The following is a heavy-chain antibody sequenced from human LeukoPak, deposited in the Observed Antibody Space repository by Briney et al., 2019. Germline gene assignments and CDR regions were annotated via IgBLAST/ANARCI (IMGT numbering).Heavy chain of an antibody. CDR3: ARGGCSSTSCYTTGAYYYYYMDA. Sequence: GGSLRLSCAASGFTFSSYWMHWVRQAPGEGLVWVSRINSDGSSTSYADSVKGRFTISRDNAKNTLYLQMNSLRAEDTAVYYCARGGCSSTSCYTTGAYYYYYMDAWGKGTTVTVSS. D-gene: IGHD2-2*02. CDR2: INSDGSST. J-gene: IGHJ6*03. V-gene: IGHV3-74*01. CDR1: GFTFSSYW.